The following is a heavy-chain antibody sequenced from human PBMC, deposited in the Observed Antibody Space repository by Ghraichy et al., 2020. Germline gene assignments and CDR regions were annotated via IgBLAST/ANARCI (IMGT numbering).Heavy chain of an antibody. V-gene: IGHV4-59*08. CDR2: IYYSEST. J-gene: IGHJ4*02. Sequence: LSLTCSVSGASTSSHYCTWIRQPPGKGLKWMRYIYYSESTNYKPSLKSRATISVDTSKNQLSLKLSSVTAADTAVYYCARHLSASYYPLYYFDHWGKGTLVSVSS. D-gene: IGHD1-26*01. CDR3: ARHLSASYYPLYYFDH. CDR1: GASTSSHY.